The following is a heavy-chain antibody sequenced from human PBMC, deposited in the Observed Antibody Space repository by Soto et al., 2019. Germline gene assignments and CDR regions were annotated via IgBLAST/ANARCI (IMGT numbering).Heavy chain of an antibody. CDR3: ARVVGYCTNGVCYTGDAFDI. V-gene: IGHV4-39*07. Sequence: PSETLSLTCTVSGGSISSSSYYWGWIRQPPGKGLEWIGSIYYSGSTYYNPSLKSRVTISVDTSKNQFSLKLSSVTAADTAVYYCARVVGYCTNGVCYTGDAFDIWGQGTMVTVSS. D-gene: IGHD2-8*01. CDR2: IYYSGST. CDR1: GGSISSSSYY. J-gene: IGHJ3*02.